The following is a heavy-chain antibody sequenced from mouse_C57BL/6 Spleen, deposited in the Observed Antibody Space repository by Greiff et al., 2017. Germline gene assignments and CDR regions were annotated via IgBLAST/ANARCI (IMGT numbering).Heavy chain of an antibody. CDR3: ARAMYYGSSSYYFDY. CDR2: IYPGSGST. CDR1: GYTFTSYW. D-gene: IGHD1-1*01. J-gene: IGHJ2*01. V-gene: IGHV1-55*01. Sequence: QVQLQQPGAELVKPGASVQMSCKASGYTFTSYWITWVKQRPGQGLEWIGDIYPGSGSTNYNEKFKSKATLTVDTSSSTAYMQLSSLTSEDSAVYYWARAMYYGSSSYYFDYWGQGTTLTVSS.